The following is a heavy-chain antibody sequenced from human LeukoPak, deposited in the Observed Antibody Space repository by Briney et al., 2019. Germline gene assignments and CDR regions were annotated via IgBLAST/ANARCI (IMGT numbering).Heavy chain of an antibody. CDR1: GFTFSSYA. J-gene: IGHJ4*02. CDR3: AISVGYWAWAD. V-gene: IGHV3-23*01. D-gene: IGHD1-26*01. CDR2: ISGSGGST. Sequence: PGGSLRLSCAASGFTFSSYAMSWVRQAPGKGLEWVSGISGSGGSTYYADSVKGRFTISRDNAKNTLYLQMNSLRAEDTAIYYCAISVGYWAWADWGQGSLVTVSS.